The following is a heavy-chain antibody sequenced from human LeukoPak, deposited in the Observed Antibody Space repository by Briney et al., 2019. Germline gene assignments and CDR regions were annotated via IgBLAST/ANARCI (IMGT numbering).Heavy chain of an antibody. Sequence: PGGSLRLSCAASGFTFSGYWMSGVRQAPGKGLEWVANIKQDGSEKYYVDSVKGRFTISRDNAKNSLYLQMNSLRVEDAAVYYCMEDWEFAWPWGQGTLVTVSS. J-gene: IGHJ5*02. V-gene: IGHV3-7*05. CDR1: GFTFSGYW. CDR3: MEDWEFAWP. D-gene: IGHD3-10*01. CDR2: IKQDGSEK.